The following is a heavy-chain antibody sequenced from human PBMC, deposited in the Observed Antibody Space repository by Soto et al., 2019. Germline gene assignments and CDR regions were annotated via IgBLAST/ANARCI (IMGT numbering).Heavy chain of an antibody. CDR3: ARDPLSGD. J-gene: IGHJ4*02. CDR2: TTDDGGRT. V-gene: IGHV3-23*01. Sequence: EVQLLESGGGLVEPGGSLRLSCTASGFSFSSYAMTWVRQAPGKGLEWVSSTTDDGGRTFYADSVKGRFTISRDNAKNSLYLQMNSLRDEDTAVYYCARDPLSGDWGQGTLVTVSS. D-gene: IGHD3-10*01. CDR1: GFSFSSYA.